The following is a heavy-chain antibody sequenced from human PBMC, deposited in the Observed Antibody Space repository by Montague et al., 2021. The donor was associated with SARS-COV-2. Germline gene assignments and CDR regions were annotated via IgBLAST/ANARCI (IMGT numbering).Heavy chain of an antibody. CDR3: ARSYYDILTNYYDAFDI. D-gene: IGHD3-9*01. CDR2: IDWDXYK. J-gene: IGHJ3*02. CDR1: GFSLSTSGMR. V-gene: IGHV2-70*04. Sequence: PALVKPTQTLTLTCTLSGFSLSTSGMRASWIRQPPGKALEWLARIDWDXYKFYSTSLKTRLTISKDTSKNQVVLTMTNKDPVDTATYYCARSYYDILTNYYDAFDIWGQGTMVTVSS.